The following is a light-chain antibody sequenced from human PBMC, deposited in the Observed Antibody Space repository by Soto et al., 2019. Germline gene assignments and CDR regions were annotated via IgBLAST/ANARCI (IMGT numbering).Light chain of an antibody. CDR3: QQYYSTSWT. J-gene: IGKJ1*01. V-gene: IGKV4-1*01. Sequence: DIVMTQSPDSLAVSLGERATINCKSGQSVLYSSNNKNYLAWYQQKAGQPPKLLIYWASTRESGVPDRFSGSGSGTDFTLTISNLQTEDVAVYYCQQYYSTSWTFGQGTKV. CDR1: QSVLYSSNNKNY. CDR2: WAS.